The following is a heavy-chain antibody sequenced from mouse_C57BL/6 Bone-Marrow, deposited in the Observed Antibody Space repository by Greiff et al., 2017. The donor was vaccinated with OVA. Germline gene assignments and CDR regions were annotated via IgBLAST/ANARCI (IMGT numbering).Heavy chain of an antibody. Sequence: VQLVESGPGLVQPSQSLSITCTVSGFSLTSYGVHWVRQSPGKGLEWLGVIWRGGSTDYNAAFMSRLSITKDNSKSQVFFKMNSLQADDTAIYYCAKTYDYDWYAMDYWGQGTSVTVSS. J-gene: IGHJ4*01. CDR3: AKTYDYDWYAMDY. CDR1: GFSLTSYG. CDR2: IWRGGST. D-gene: IGHD2-4*01. V-gene: IGHV2-5*01.